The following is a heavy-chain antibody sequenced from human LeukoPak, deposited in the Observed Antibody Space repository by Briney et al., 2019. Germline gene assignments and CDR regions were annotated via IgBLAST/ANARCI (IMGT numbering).Heavy chain of an antibody. CDR1: GYIFTTYY. J-gene: IGHJ4*02. CDR3: VRGGYDFSSGYYPSR. V-gene: IGHV1-46*01. CDR2: INPSVGST. Sequence: ASVKVSCKASGYIFTTYYMNWVRQAPGQGFEWMGIINPSVGSTSYAQKFQGRVTMTRDMSTSTVYMELSSLRSDDTAVYYCVRGGYDFSSGYYPSRWGQGTLVTVSS. D-gene: IGHD3-3*01.